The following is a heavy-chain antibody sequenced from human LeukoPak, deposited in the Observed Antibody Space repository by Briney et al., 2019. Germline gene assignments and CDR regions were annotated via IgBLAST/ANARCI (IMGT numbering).Heavy chain of an antibody. CDR2: IRSKANSYAT. Sequence: GGSLRLSCAASGFTFSGSAMHWVRQASGKGLEWVGRIRSKANSYATAYAASVKGRFTISRDDSKNTAYLQMNSLKTEDTAVYYCTRTYGSGSYPQYYYYYMDVWGKGTTVTVSS. V-gene: IGHV3-73*01. D-gene: IGHD3-10*01. CDR1: GFTFSGSA. CDR3: TRTYGSGSYPQYYYYYMDV. J-gene: IGHJ6*03.